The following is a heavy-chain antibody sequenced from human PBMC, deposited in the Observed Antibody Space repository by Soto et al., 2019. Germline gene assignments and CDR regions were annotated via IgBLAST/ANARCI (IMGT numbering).Heavy chain of an antibody. J-gene: IGHJ6*02. CDR2: IIPIFGTA. CDR1: GGTFSSYA. Sequence: QVQLVQSGAEVKKPGSSVKVSCKASGGTFSSYAISWVRQAPGQGLEWMGGIIPIFGTANYAQKLQGRVTITADESTSTAYVELSSLRSEDTAVYYCARDLRSRDLRNGAAAGDYYYYGMDVWGQGTTVTVSS. V-gene: IGHV1-69*01. D-gene: IGHD6-13*01. CDR3: ARDLRSRDLRNGAAAGDYYYYGMDV.